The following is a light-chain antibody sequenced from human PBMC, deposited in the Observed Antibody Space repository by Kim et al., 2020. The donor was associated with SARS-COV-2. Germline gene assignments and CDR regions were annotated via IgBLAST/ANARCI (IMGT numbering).Light chain of an antibody. CDR1: NIGSKS. J-gene: IGLJ1*01. CDR3: QVWDISSDHRV. CDR2: YDS. Sequence: APGKTAGMTCGGNNIGSKSVHWYQQKPGQAPVLVIYYDSDRPSGIPERFSGSDSGNTATLTISRVEAGDEADYYCQVWDISSDHRVFGTGTKVTVL. V-gene: IGLV3-21*04.